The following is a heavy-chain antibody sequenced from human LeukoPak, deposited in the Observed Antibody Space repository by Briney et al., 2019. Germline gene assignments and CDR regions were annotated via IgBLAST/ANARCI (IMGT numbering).Heavy chain of an antibody. J-gene: IGHJ5*02. Sequence: SETLSLTCTVSGGSISSYYWSWIRQPPGKGLEWIGYIYTSGSTNYNPSLKSRVTISVGTSKNQFSLKLSSVTAADTAVYYCARHSSAAVYNWFDPWGQGTLVTVSS. D-gene: IGHD6-13*01. CDR3: ARHSSAAVYNWFDP. CDR2: IYTSGST. V-gene: IGHV4-4*09. CDR1: GGSISSYY.